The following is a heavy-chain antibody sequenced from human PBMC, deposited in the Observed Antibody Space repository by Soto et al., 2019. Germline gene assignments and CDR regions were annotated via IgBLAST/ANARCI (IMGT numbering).Heavy chain of an antibody. CDR1: GFTFSSYS. J-gene: IGHJ3*02. Sequence: PGGSLRLSCAASGFTFSSYSMNWVRQAPGKGLEWVSSISSSSSYIYYADSVKGRFTISRGNAKNSLYLQMNSLRAEDTAVYYCARRLWSYYYDSSGYYYTPRAFDIWGQGTMVTVSS. V-gene: IGHV3-21*01. D-gene: IGHD3-22*01. CDR3: ARRLWSYYYDSSGYYYTPRAFDI. CDR2: ISSSSSYI.